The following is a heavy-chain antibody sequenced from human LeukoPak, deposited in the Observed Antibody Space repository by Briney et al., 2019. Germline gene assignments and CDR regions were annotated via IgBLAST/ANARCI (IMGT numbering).Heavy chain of an antibody. CDR2: INHSGST. CDR3: ARDPSRIRFDWLNLTFKYGMDV. CDR1: GGSFSGYY. Sequence: PSETLSLTCAVYGGSFSGYYWSWIRQPPGKGLEWIGEINHSGSTNYNPSLKSRVTISVDTSKNQFSLKLSSVTAADTAVYYCARDPSRIRFDWLNLTFKYGMDVWGQGTTVTVSS. D-gene: IGHD3-9*01. V-gene: IGHV4-34*01. J-gene: IGHJ6*02.